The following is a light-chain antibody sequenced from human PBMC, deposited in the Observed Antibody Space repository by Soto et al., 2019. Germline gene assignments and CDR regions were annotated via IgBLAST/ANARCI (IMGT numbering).Light chain of an antibody. CDR2: EVS. CDR3: SSYAGSNKSV. Sequence: QSALTQPPPASASPGQTVTISVAGTSTDVGGYNYVSWYQQHPGKAPKLMIYEVSKRPSGVPDRFSGSKSGNTASLTVSGLQPEDEADYYCSSYAGSNKSVFGTGTKVTVL. V-gene: IGLV2-8*01. J-gene: IGLJ1*01. CDR1: STDVGGYNY.